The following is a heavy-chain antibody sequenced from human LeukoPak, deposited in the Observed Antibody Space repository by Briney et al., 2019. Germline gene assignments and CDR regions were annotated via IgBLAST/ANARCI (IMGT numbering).Heavy chain of an antibody. CDR1: GFTFSSYE. Sequence: GGSLRLSCAASGFTFSSYEMNWVRQAPGKGLEWVSYISSSGSTTYYADSVKGRLTISRDNSKNTLYLQMNSLRAEDTAVYYCAKALFGDRRVGAFDIWGLGTMLTVSS. CDR3: AKALFGDRRVGAFDI. D-gene: IGHD3-10*02. CDR2: ISSSGSTT. V-gene: IGHV3-48*03. J-gene: IGHJ3*02.